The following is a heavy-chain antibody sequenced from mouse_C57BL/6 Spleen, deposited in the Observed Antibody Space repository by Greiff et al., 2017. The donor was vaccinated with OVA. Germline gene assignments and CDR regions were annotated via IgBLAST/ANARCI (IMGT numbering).Heavy chain of an antibody. CDR2: ISYDGSN. Sequence: DVKLVESGPGLVKPSQSLSLTCSVTGYSITSGYYWNWIRQFPGNKLEWMGYISYDGSNNYNPSLKNRISITRDTSKNQFFLKLNSVTTEDTATYYCARDLYDGYSYWYFDVWGTGTTVTVSS. D-gene: IGHD2-3*01. CDR3: ARDLYDGYSYWYFDV. CDR1: GYSITSGYY. V-gene: IGHV3-6*01. J-gene: IGHJ1*03.